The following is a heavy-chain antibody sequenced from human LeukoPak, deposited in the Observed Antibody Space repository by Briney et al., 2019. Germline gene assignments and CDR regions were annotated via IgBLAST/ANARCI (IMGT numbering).Heavy chain of an antibody. CDR3: AIGYSGYHE. V-gene: IGHV4-34*01. D-gene: IGHD5-12*01. J-gene: IGHJ4*02. CDR1: GGSFSGYY. CDR2: INHSGST. Sequence: PSETLSLTCAVYGGSFSGYYWSWIRQPPGKGLEWIGEINHSGSTNYNPSLKSRVTISVDTSKNQFSLELSSVTAADTAVYYCAIGYSGYHEWGQGTLVTVSS.